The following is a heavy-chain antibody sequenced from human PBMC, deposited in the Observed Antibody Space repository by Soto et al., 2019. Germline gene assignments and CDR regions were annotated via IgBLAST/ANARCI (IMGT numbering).Heavy chain of an antibody. CDR1: GGSISSYY. CDR3: ARGIGYSSSWYDWFDP. Sequence: QVQLQESGPGLVKPSETLSLTCTVSGGSISSYYWSWIRQPPGKGLEWIGYIYYSGSTNYNPSLKSRVTISVDTSKNQFSMKLSSVTVEDTAVYYCARGIGYSSSWYDWFDPWGQGTLVTVSS. CDR2: IYYSGST. V-gene: IGHV4-59*01. D-gene: IGHD6-13*01. J-gene: IGHJ5*02.